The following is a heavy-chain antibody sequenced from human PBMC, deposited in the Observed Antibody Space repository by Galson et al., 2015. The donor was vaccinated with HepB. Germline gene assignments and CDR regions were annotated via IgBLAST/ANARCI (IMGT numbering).Heavy chain of an antibody. Sequence: SLRLSCAASGLTVSSNYLSWVRQAPGKGLEWVSVIYSGGYTSYADSVKGRFTVSRDNSKNTLFLQMNSLRAEDTAVYYCASSSRGSGWYYFFDYWGQGTLVTVSS. J-gene: IGHJ4*02. CDR1: GLTVSSNY. D-gene: IGHD6-19*01. V-gene: IGHV3-53*01. CDR3: ASSSRGSGWYYFFDY. CDR2: IYSGGYT.